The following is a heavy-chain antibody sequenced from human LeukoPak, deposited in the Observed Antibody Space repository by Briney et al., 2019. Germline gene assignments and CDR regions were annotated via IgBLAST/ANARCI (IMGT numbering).Heavy chain of an antibody. V-gene: IGHV3-20*04. D-gene: IGHD5-24*01. J-gene: IGHJ4*02. CDR2: INWNGGST. CDR1: GFTFDDYG. Sequence: GGSLRLSCAASGFTFDDYGMSWVRQAPGKGLEWVSGINWNGGSTGYADSVKGRFTISRDNAKNSLYLQMNSLRAEDMALYYCAKGRDGYNRAPFDQWGQGTLVTVSS. CDR3: AKGRDGYNRAPFDQ.